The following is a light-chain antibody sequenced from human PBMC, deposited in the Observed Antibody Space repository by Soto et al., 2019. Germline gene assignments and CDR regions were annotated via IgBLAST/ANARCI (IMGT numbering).Light chain of an antibody. V-gene: IGLV1-40*01. J-gene: IGLJ1*01. Sequence: SVLTQPPSVSGAPGQRVTISCTGSSSNIGARYDVHWYQHLPGTAPKLLIYGNNNRPSGVPDRFSGSNSGTSASLAITGLQAEDEADYYCQSYDNSLSYVFGTGTKLTVL. CDR2: GNN. CDR1: SSNIGARYD. CDR3: QSYDNSLSYV.